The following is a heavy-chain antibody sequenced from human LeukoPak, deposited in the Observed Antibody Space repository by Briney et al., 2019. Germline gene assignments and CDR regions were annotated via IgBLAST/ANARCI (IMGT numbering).Heavy chain of an antibody. CDR3: ATPWGGSGSYLAFDI. CDR1: GFTFSTYL. J-gene: IGHJ3*02. Sequence: GGSLRLSCAGSGFTFSTYLMNWVRQAPGKGLEWVSSISSSSGYKYYADSVKGRFTISRDNAKNSLYLQMDSLRAEDTAVYYCATPWGGSGSYLAFDIWGQGTMVTVSS. V-gene: IGHV3-21*01. D-gene: IGHD1-26*01. CDR2: ISSSSGYK.